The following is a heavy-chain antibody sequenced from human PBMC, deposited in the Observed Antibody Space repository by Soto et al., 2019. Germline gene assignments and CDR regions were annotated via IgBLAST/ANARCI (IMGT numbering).Heavy chain of an antibody. Sequence: GXSVKVSSKASGYTFTGYGISWVRQAPGQGLEWMGWISAYNGNTNYAQKLQGRVTMTTDTSTSTAYMELRSLRSDDTAVYYCARAGVVPAANWFDPWGQRTLVTVSS. CDR2: ISAYNGNT. J-gene: IGHJ5*02. V-gene: IGHV1-18*04. CDR3: ARAGVVPAANWFDP. CDR1: GYTFTGYG. D-gene: IGHD2-2*01.